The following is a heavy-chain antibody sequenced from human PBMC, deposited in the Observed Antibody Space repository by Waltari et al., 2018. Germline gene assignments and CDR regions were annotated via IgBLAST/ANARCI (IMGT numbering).Heavy chain of an antibody. CDR1: GFIVSTKY. CDR3: AASPGSSRAPFDD. V-gene: IGHV3-53*01. D-gene: IGHD2-2*01. CDR2: IFSGGDT. Sequence: EVQLVDSGGGLIQPGGSLRLSCEASGFIVSTKYMSWVRQAPGKGLEWVSIIFSGGDTYYADSVKGQFTISRDNSKNTVYLQMNNLRAEDTAVYYCAASPGSSRAPFDDWGQGTLVTVSS. J-gene: IGHJ4*02.